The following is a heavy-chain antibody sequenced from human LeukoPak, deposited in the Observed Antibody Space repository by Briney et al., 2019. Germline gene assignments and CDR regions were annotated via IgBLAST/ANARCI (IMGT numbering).Heavy chain of an antibody. CDR3: ARGLRGTVTLFGDY. Sequence: PSETLSLTCTVSGGSISSTGSVWGWIRQPPGKGLEWIGSIYSGGITYYNPSLKSRVTISLDTSKDQFSLKLSSVTAADTAVYYCARGLRGTVTLFGDYWGQGTLVTVSS. V-gene: IGHV4-39*07. J-gene: IGHJ4*02. CDR2: IYSGGIT. CDR1: GGSISSTGSV. D-gene: IGHD4-17*01.